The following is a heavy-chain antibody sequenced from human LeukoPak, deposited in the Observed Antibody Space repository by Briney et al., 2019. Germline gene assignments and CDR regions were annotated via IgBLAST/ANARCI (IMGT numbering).Heavy chain of an antibody. CDR2: ISSSSSYI. J-gene: IGHJ4*02. D-gene: IGHD5-24*01. V-gene: IGHV3-21*05. CDR1: GFTFSSYE. CDR3: ARDDLRDGYNPGDY. Sequence: GGSLRLSCAASGFTFSSYEMNWVRQAPGKGLEWVSYISSSSSYIYYADSVKGRFTISRDNAKNSLYLQMNSLRAEDTAVYYCARDDLRDGYNPGDYWGQETLVTVSS.